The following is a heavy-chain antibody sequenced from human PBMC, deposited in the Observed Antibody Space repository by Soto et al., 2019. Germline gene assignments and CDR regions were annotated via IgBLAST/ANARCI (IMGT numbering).Heavy chain of an antibody. V-gene: IGHV3-23*01. D-gene: IGHD3-9*01. CDR3: ATAGDFDWLSTFDY. CDR1: GFTFSSYA. CDR2: ISGSGGST. Sequence: PGGSLRLSCAASGFTFSSYAMSWVRQAPGKGLEWVSAISGSGGSTYYADSVKGRFTISRDNSKNTLYLQMNSLRAEDTAVYYCATAGDFDWLSTFDYWGQGTLVTVSS. J-gene: IGHJ4*02.